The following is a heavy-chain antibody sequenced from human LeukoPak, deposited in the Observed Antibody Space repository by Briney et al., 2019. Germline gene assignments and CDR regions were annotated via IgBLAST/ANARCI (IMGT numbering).Heavy chain of an antibody. CDR1: GFTFSSYG. J-gene: IGHJ3*01. D-gene: IGHD3-10*01. CDR2: ISGSGART. CDR3: AKDLLAMVRGIDAFDF. V-gene: IGHV3-23*01. Sequence: GGSLRLSCAASGFTFSSYGMSWVRRPPGGGLEWVSGISGSGARTYYADSVKGRFTISRDNSKNTLYLYMNSLRAEETALYYCAKDLLAMVRGIDAFDFWGQGTMVTVSS.